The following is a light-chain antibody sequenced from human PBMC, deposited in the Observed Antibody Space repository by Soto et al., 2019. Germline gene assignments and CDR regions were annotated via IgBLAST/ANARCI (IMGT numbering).Light chain of an antibody. J-gene: IGLJ2*01. CDR1: SSNIGTPYD. V-gene: IGLV1-40*01. Sequence: QSVLTQPPSVSGAPGQRVTISCTGSSSNIGTPYDVHWYQQLPGTAPKLLIYGNNNRPSGVPDRFSGSESGTSASLAITGLQAEDEADYSCQSYASSLSGYVIFGGGTKLTVL. CDR3: QSYASSLSGYVI. CDR2: GNN.